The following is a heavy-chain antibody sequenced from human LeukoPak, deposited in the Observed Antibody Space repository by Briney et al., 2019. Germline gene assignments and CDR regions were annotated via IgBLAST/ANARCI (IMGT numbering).Heavy chain of an antibody. V-gene: IGHV4-4*07. Sequence: PSETLSLACTVSGGSISSYYWSWIRQPAGKGLEWIGRIYTSGSTNYNPSLKSRVTMSVDTSKNQFSLKLSSVTAADTAVYYCARAMYYYGSGSYSFDYWGQGTLVTVSS. D-gene: IGHD3-10*01. CDR2: IYTSGST. CDR3: ARAMYYYGSGSYSFDY. J-gene: IGHJ4*02. CDR1: GGSISSYY.